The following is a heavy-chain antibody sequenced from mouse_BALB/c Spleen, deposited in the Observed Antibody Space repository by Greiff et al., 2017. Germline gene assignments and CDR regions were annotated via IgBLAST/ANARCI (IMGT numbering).Heavy chain of an antibody. D-gene: IGHD2-2*01. J-gene: IGHJ4*01. CDR3: ARDGSLAMDY. V-gene: IGHV5-9-4*01. CDR1: GFTFSSYA. CDR2: ISSGGSYT. Sequence: VQLKESGGGLVKPGGSLKLSCAASGFTFSSYAMSWVRQSPEKRLEWVAEISSGGSYTYYPDTVTGRFTISRDNAKNTLYLEMSSLRSEDTAMYYCARDGSLAMDYWGQGTSVTVSS.